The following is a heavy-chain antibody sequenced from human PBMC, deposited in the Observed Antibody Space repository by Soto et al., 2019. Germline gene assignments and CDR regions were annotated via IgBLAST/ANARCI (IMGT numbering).Heavy chain of an antibody. CDR2: INPSGGST. J-gene: IGHJ4*02. CDR3: ARTIAAAGIDY. V-gene: IGHV1-46*01. D-gene: IGHD6-13*01. Sequence: ASVKVSCKASGYTLTSYYVRWVRQAPGQGLEWMGIINPSGGSTSYAQKFQGRVTMTRDTSTSTVYMELSSLRSEDTAVYYCARTIAAAGIDYWGQGTLVTVSS. CDR1: GYTLTSYY.